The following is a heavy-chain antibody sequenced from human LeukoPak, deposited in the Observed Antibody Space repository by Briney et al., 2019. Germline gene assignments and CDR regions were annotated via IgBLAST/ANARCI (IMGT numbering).Heavy chain of an antibody. CDR3: ARAGTIRPSGAFDI. J-gene: IGHJ3*02. CDR2: IYTSGST. D-gene: IGHD2-8*01. Sequence: PSETLSLTCTVSGGSISSYYWSWIRQPAGKGLEWIGRIYTSGSTNYNPPLKSRVTMSVDTSKNQFSLKLSSVTAADTAVYYCARAGTIRPSGAFDIWGQGTMVTVSS. V-gene: IGHV4-4*07. CDR1: GGSISSYY.